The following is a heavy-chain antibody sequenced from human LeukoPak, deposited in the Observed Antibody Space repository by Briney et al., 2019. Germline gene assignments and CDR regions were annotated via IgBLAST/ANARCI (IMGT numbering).Heavy chain of an antibody. CDR2: INHSGST. V-gene: IGHV4-34*01. CDR1: GGSFSGYY. CDR3: ARGVRYFDWSPFDY. J-gene: IGHJ4*02. D-gene: IGHD3-9*01. Sequence: SETLSLTCAVDGGSFSGYYWSWIRQPPGKGLEWIGEINHSGSTNYNPSLKSRVTISVDTSKNQFSLKLSSVTAADTAVYYCARGVRYFDWSPFDYWGQGTLVTVSS.